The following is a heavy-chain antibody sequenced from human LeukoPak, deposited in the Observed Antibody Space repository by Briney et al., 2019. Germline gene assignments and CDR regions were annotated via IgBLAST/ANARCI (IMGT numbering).Heavy chain of an antibody. CDR2: ISYDGSNK. Sequence: NPGGSLRLSCAVSGFTFSGFWMSWSRQAPGKGLEWVAVISYDGSNKYYADSVKGRFTISRDNSKNTLYLQMNSLRAEDTAVYYCAKAGGRWGQGTLVTVSS. CDR1: GFTFSGFW. D-gene: IGHD3-16*01. CDR3: AKAGGR. V-gene: IGHV3-30*18. J-gene: IGHJ4*02.